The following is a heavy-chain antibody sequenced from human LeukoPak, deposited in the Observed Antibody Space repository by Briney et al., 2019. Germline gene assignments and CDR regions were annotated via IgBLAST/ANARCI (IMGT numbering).Heavy chain of an antibody. D-gene: IGHD5-18*01. CDR3: ARVSGYSYGTDPFDY. Sequence: GSSVKVSCKASGGTFSSYAISWVRQAPGQGLEWMGGIIPIFGTANYAQKFQGRVTITADKSTSTAYMELSSLRSEDTAVYYCARVSGYSYGTDPFDYWGQGTLVTVSS. CDR2: IIPIFGTA. J-gene: IGHJ4*02. V-gene: IGHV1-69*06. CDR1: GGTFSSYA.